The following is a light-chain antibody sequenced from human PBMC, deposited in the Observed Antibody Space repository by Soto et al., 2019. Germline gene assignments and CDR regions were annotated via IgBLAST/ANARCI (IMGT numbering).Light chain of an antibody. CDR1: QSVSSSY. CDR2: SAS. Sequence: EIVLTQSPGTLSLSPGERATLSCRASQSVSSSYLAWYQQKPGQAPRLLIYSASGRATGIPDRFSGSGSGTDFTLTISRLEPEAFAVYYCQQYGSSPSVTFGPGTKVDIK. V-gene: IGKV3-20*01. CDR3: QQYGSSPSVT. J-gene: IGKJ3*01.